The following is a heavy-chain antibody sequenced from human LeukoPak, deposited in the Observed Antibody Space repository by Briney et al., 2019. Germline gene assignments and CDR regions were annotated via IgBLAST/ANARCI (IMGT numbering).Heavy chain of an antibody. Sequence: PSQTLSLTCSVSGGSVSSGGSYWTWIRQRPGKGLEWIGYIYYSGFTFYSPSLKTRFFISLDTSENQVSLKVNSVTAADTAVYYCARGGFFGSGSLFDSWGRGTLVTVSS. J-gene: IGHJ4*02. D-gene: IGHD3-10*01. CDR3: ARGGFFGSGSLFDS. CDR1: GGSVSSGGSY. V-gene: IGHV4-31*03. CDR2: IYYSGFT.